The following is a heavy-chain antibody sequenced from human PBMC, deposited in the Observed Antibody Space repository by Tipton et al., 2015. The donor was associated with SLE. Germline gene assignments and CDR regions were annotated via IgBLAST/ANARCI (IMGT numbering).Heavy chain of an antibody. CDR2: IYYSGSP. CDR3: ARGYSSSWYYLDY. J-gene: IGHJ4*02. CDR1: GGSISSGGDY. Sequence: TLSLTCTVSGGSISSGGDYWSWIRQHPGKGLEWIGYIYYSGSPYYNPSLKSRVTISVATSKNQFSLKLSSVTAADTAVYFCARGYSSSWYYLDYWVQGSLVTVSS. D-gene: IGHD6-13*01. V-gene: IGHV4-31*03.